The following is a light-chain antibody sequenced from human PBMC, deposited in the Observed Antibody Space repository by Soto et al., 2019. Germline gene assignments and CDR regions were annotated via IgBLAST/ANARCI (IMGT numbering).Light chain of an antibody. CDR3: CSYAGSSNVV. CDR2: EGS. J-gene: IGLJ2*01. CDR1: SSDVGGYNF. V-gene: IGLV2-23*01. Sequence: QSALTQPASVSGSPGQSITISCTGTSSDVGGYNFVSWYQQHPAEAPRLMIYEGSKRPSGVSNRFSGSKSGNTASLTISGLQADDEANYYCCSYAGSSNVVFGGGTQLTVL.